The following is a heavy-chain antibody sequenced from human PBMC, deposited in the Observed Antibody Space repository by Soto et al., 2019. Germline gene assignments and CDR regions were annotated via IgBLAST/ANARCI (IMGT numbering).Heavy chain of an antibody. CDR2: IWYDGSDK. CDR1: GFTFSSYG. J-gene: IGHJ6*02. CDR3: ARQHYYYYGMDV. V-gene: IGHV3-33*01. Sequence: GGSLRLSCAASGFTFSSYGMHWVRQAPGKGLEWVAVIWYDGSDKYYADSVKGRFTISRDNSKNTLYLQMNSLRAEDTAVYYCARQHYYYYGMDVWGQGTTVTVSS.